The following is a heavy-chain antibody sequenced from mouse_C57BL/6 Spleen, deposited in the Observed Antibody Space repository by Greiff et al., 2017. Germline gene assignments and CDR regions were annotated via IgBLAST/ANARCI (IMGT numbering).Heavy chain of an antibody. V-gene: IGHV1-81*01. J-gene: IGHJ3*01. CDR1: GYTFTSYG. D-gene: IGHD2-3*01. CDR2: IYPRSGNT. CDR3: AFYDGYPPFAD. Sequence: VQLQQSGAELARPGASVKLSCKASGYTFTSYGISWVKQRTGQGLEWIGEIYPRSGNTYYNEKFKGKATLTADKSSSTAYMELRSLTSEDSAVYFCAFYDGYPPFADWGQGTLVTVSA.